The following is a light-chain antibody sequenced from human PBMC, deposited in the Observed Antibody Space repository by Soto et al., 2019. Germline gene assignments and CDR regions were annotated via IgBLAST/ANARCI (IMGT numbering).Light chain of an antibody. CDR2: AAS. CDR1: QTISNNY. CDR3: QHYGTSLYT. V-gene: IGKV3-20*01. Sequence: VVLTQSPGTLSLSPGERVSLSFRASQTISNNYLAWYQQKPGQAPRLLIYAASSRTTGIPDRFSGSGAGTDFTLTISRVEPEDFAVYYCQHYGTSLYTFGQGTKLEI. J-gene: IGKJ2*01.